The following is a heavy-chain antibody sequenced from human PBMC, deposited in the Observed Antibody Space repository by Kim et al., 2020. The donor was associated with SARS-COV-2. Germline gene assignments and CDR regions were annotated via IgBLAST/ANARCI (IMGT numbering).Heavy chain of an antibody. CDR3: ARKARSIAARQDWYFDL. CDR2: ISSSSSYT. J-gene: IGHJ2*01. Sequence: GGSLRLSCAASGFTFSDYYMSWIRQAPGKGLEWVSYISSSSSYTNYADSVKGRFTISRDNAKNSLYLQMNSLRAEDTAVYYCARKARSIAARQDWYFDLWGRGTLVTVSS. D-gene: IGHD6-6*01. CDR1: GFTFSDYY. V-gene: IGHV3-11*06.